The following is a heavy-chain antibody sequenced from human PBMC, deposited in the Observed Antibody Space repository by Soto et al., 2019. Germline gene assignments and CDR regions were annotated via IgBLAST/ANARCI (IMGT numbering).Heavy chain of an antibody. Sequence: QLQLQESGSGLVKPSQTLSLTCAASGGSIISGGYSWSWIRQPPGKGLQWIGHIYEGGNTYYTPSLESRVAISTDKSKNQFSLRLSSVTAADTAVYYCVRRSPEDAFDIWGQGTMVTVSP. V-gene: IGHV4-30-2*01. CDR2: IYEGGNT. J-gene: IGHJ3*02. CDR3: VRRSPEDAFDI. CDR1: GGSIISGGYS.